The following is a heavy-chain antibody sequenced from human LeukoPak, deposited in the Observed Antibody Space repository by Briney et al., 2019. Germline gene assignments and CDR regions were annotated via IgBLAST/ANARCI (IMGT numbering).Heavy chain of an antibody. CDR1: GCTFTSYG. CDR2: ISAYNGNT. J-gene: IGHJ4*02. D-gene: IGHD2-2*01. Sequence: GASVKVSCKASGCTFTSYGISWVRQAPGQGLEWMGWISAYNGNTNYAQKLQGRVTMTTDTSTSTAYMELRSLRSDDTAGYYCARDGDFVVDPAADFDYWGRETLVTVS. CDR3: ARDGDFVVDPAADFDY. V-gene: IGHV1-18*01.